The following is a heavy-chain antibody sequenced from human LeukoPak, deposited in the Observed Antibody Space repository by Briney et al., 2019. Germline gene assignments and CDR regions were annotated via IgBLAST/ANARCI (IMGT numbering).Heavy chain of an antibody. CDR1: RDTFSSYA. J-gene: IGHJ4*02. V-gene: IGHV1-3*01. CDR3: ARSKDFPFFDA. CDR2: IIAANGKT. D-gene: IGHD5/OR15-5a*01. Sequence: ASVTVSCTASRDTFSSYAIYWVRQAPGQRLEWMAWIIAANGKTKYSRKFQGRVSITTDTSAGTAYMELRSLGSEDTAIYYCARSKDFPFFDAWGQGTLVTVSS.